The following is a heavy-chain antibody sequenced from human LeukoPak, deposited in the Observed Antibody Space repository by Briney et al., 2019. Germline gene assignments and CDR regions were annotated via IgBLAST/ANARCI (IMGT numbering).Heavy chain of an antibody. V-gene: IGHV1-2*02. Sequence: GSSVKVSCKASGYTFTDYYIDWVRQAPGQGLDWMGWINSDSGGTNYAQKFQGRVTMTRDTSTSTAYMELSSLRSDDTAFYYCARDTITVTTPYFDHWGREPWSLSPQ. CDR1: GYTFTDYY. CDR3: ARDTITVTTPYFDH. J-gene: IGHJ4*02. D-gene: IGHD4-17*01. CDR2: INSDSGGT.